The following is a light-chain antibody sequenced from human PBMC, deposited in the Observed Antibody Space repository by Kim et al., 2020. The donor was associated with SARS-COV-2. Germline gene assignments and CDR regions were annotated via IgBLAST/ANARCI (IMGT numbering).Light chain of an antibody. Sequence: QSALTQPASVSGSPGQSITISCTGTSSDVGGYNYVSWYQQHPGKAPKLMIYDVSKRPSGVSNRFSCSKSGNTASLTISGLQAEDEADYYCSSYTSSSTYVVFGGGTHLTVL. CDR1: SSDVGGYNY. V-gene: IGLV2-14*01. J-gene: IGLJ2*01. CDR2: DVS. CDR3: SSYTSSSTYVV.